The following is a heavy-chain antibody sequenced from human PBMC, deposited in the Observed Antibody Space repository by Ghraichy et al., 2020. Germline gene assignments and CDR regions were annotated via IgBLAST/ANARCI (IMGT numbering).Heavy chain of an antibody. CDR3: ARGATVVRFFYFNGMDV. D-gene: IGHD4-23*01. CDR1: GFSFSSHS. Sequence: SCVGSGFSFSSHSMNWVRQSPGKGLEWVSYITASSRTTSYADSVRGRFTISRDNAQNSLYLQMNSLRDEDTGVYYCARGATVVRFFYFNGMDVWGEGTTVTVS. V-gene: IGHV3-48*02. J-gene: IGHJ6*02. CDR2: ITASSRTT.